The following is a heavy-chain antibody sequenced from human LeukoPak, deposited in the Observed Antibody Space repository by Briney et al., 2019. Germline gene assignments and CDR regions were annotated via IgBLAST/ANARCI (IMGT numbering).Heavy chain of an antibody. Sequence: PGGSLRLSCAASGFTFSSYAMSWVRQAPGKGLEWVSAISGSGGSTYYADSVKGRFTISRDNSKNTLYLQMNSLRAEDTAVYYCAKAGYCSGGSCRDDAFDIWGQGTMVTVSS. CDR2: ISGSGGST. CDR1: GFTFSSYA. J-gene: IGHJ3*02. CDR3: AKAGYCSGGSCRDDAFDI. D-gene: IGHD2-15*01. V-gene: IGHV3-23*01.